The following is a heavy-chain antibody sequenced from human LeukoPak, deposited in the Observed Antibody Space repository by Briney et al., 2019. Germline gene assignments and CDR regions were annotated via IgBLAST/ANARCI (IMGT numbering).Heavy chain of an antibody. CDR1: GFTLSTYA. CDR3: ARVQGGGFRTADY. Sequence: GGSLRLSCAASGFTLSTYAMSWVRQTPGKGLEWVAVVLEDGSYQYYADSVKGRFTISRDNSKNTLFLQMNSLRGEDTAMYYCARVQGGGFRTADYWGQGTLVTVSS. CDR2: VLEDGSYQ. V-gene: IGHV3-30*04. J-gene: IGHJ4*02. D-gene: IGHD1-14*01.